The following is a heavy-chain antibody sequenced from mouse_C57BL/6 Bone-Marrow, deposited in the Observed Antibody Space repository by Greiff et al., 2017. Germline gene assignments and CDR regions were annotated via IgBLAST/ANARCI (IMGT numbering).Heavy chain of an antibody. CDR2: IDPSDSYT. CDR3: ARKGDCYFDY. D-gene: IGHD3-3*01. V-gene: IGHV1-59*01. CDR1: GYTFTSYW. J-gene: IGHJ2*01. Sequence: QVQLQQPGAELVRPGTSVKLSCKASGYTFTSYWMHWVKQRPGQGLGWIGVIDPSDSYTNYNQKFKGKATLTVDTSSSTAYMQLSSLTSEDSAVYYCARKGDCYFDYWGQGTTLTVSS.